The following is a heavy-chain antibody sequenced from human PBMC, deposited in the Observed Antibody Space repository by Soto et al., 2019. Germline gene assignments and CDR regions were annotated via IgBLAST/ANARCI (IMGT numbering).Heavy chain of an antibody. CDR1: GGSISSYY. V-gene: IGHV4-59*01. J-gene: IGHJ4*02. D-gene: IGHD3-22*01. CDR3: ARHYYDSSGYYYWNYFDY. CDR2: IYYSGST. Sequence: SKTLSLTCTVSGGSISSYYWSWIRQPPGKGLEWIGYIYYSGSTNYNPSLKSRVTISVDTSKNQFSLKLSSVTAADTAVYYCARHYYDSSGYYYWNYFDYWGQGTLVTVSS.